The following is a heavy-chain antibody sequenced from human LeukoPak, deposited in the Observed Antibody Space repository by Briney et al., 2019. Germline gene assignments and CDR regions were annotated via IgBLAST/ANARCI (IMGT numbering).Heavy chain of an antibody. D-gene: IGHD3-22*01. V-gene: IGHV3-23*01. CDR1: GFSFSIYS. CDR2: ISGGGSGT. CDR3: AKAVGSSGYFSRDAFDI. J-gene: IGHJ3*02. Sequence: PGGSLRLSCAASGFSFSIYSMNWVRQAPRKGLEWVAVISGGGSGTYYADSVRGRFTISRDNSKNTVYLQMNSLRAEDTAIYYCAKAVGSSGYFSRDAFDIWGQGTMVTVSS.